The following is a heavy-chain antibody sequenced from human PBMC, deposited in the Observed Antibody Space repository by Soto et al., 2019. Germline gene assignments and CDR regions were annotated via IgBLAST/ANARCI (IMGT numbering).Heavy chain of an antibody. CDR2: IYYSGST. V-gene: IGHV4-31*03. CDR1: GGSISSGGYY. J-gene: IGHJ6*02. Sequence: PSETLSLTCTVSGGSISSGGYYWSWIRQHPGKGLEWIGYIYYSGSTYYNPSLKSRVTISVDTSKNQFSLKLSSVTAADTAVYYCARDCGRYCSGGSCYSCYYYGMDVWGQGTTVTVSS. CDR3: ARDCGRYCSGGSCYSCYYYGMDV. D-gene: IGHD2-15*01.